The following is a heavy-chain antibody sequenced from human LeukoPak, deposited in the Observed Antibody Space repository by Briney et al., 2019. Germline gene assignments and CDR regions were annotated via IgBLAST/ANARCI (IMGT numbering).Heavy chain of an antibody. D-gene: IGHD3-16*01. CDR2: INQDGSDK. CDR1: GFTFSDYW. Sequence: GRSLRLSCTASGFTFSDYWMTWVRQAPGQGLAWVAHINQDGSDKHFVGSVQGRFTISRDNAKNSLHLQMDSLRADDTAVYYCVGGGLDYWGQGTPVTVSS. CDR3: VGGGLDY. J-gene: IGHJ1*01. V-gene: IGHV3-7*04.